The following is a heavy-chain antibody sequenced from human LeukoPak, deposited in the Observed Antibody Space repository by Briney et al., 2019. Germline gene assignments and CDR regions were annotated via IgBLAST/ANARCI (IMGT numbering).Heavy chain of an antibody. CDR2: ISGRDSST. D-gene: IGHD3-3*02. CDR1: GFTFSSYA. J-gene: IGHJ3*02. Sequence: GGSLRLSCAASGFTFSSYAMNWVRQAPGKGLEWVSAISGRDSSTYYADSVKGRFTISRDNSKNTLYLQMNSLKAEDTAVYYCAKIRPPAYDIWGQGTMVTVSS. V-gene: IGHV3-23*01. CDR3: AKIRPPAYDI.